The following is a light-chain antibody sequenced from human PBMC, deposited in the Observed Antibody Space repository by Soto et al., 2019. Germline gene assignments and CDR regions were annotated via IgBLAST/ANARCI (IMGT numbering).Light chain of an antibody. Sequence: EIVMTQSPATLSVSPGERATLSCRASQSVSSNLAWYQQKPGQAPRLLIYGASTRATGIPARFSGSGSGTEFTLTISSLQSEVFEVYYCQQYKNCLGTFGKGTKVEIK. CDR3: QQYKNCLGT. V-gene: IGKV3-15*01. J-gene: IGKJ1*01. CDR2: GAS. CDR1: QSVSSN.